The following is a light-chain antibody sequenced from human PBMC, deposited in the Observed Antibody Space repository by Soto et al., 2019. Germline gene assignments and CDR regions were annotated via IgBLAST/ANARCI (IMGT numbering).Light chain of an antibody. CDR2: DAS. Sequence: EIVLTQSPATLSLSPGERATLSCRASRSVSSYLVWYQQKPGQSPRLLIYDASNRATGIPARFSGSGSGTDFTLTISSLEPEDFAVYYCQQRLNWPPLTFGGGTTVEIK. CDR3: QQRLNWPPLT. CDR1: RSVSSY. V-gene: IGKV3-11*01. J-gene: IGKJ4*01.